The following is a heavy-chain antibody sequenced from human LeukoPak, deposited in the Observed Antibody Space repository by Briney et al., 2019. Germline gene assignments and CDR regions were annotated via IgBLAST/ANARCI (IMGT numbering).Heavy chain of an antibody. D-gene: IGHD2-21*01. CDR3: ARDNSLVY. CDR1: GFTFSSYW. V-gene: IGHV3-7*01. J-gene: IGHJ4*02. CDR2: INQDGSER. Sequence: GGSLRLSCAASGFTFSSYWMNWVRQAPGKGLEWVASINQDGSERSYVDSLKGRFTISRDNAKNSLYLQMNSLRAEDTAVYYCARDNSLVYWGQGTLVTVSS.